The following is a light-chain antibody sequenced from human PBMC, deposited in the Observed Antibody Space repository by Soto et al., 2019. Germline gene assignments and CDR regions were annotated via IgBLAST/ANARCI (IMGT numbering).Light chain of an antibody. V-gene: IGLV1-40*01. J-gene: IGLJ1*01. CDR1: SSNIGAGYD. CDR3: QSYDSSLSGRV. Sequence: QSVLTQPPSGSGGPGQRVTISCTGSSSNIGAGYDVHWYQQLPGTAPKLLIYGNSNRPSGVPDRFSGSKSGTSASLAITGLQAEDEADYYCQSYDSSLSGRVFGTGTKLTVL. CDR2: GNS.